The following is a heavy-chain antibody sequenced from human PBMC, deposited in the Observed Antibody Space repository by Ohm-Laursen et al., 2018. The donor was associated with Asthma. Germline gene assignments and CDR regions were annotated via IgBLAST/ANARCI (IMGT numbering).Heavy chain of an antibody. CDR2: SYYSGSS. CDR3: ARQEYDSGPDI. J-gene: IGHJ4*02. V-gene: IGHV4-59*11. Sequence: GTLSLTWTVSGASFTSHFWGWIRQPPGKGLEWIGYSYYSGSSNYNPSLQSRVSISVDTSKNQFSLQLNSVTTADTAVYYCARQEYDSGPDIWGPGTLVTVSS. D-gene: IGHD3-22*01. CDR1: GASFTSHF.